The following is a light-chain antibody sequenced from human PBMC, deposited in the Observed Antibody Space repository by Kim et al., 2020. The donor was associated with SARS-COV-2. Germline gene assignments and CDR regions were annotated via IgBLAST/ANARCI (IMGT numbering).Light chain of an antibody. Sequence: EIVLTQSPGTLSLSPGERATLSCRASQSVSSGYLAWYQQKPGQAPRLLIYGASNRATGIPDRFSGSGSGTDFTLTISRLEPEDFAVYYCQQYDSPPLTFGGGTKVDIK. CDR1: QSVSSGY. CDR2: GAS. J-gene: IGKJ4*02. V-gene: IGKV3-20*01. CDR3: QQYDSPPLT.